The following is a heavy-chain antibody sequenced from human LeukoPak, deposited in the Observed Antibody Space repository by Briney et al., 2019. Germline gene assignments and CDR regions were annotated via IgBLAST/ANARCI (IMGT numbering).Heavy chain of an antibody. V-gene: IGHV1-24*01. Sequence: ASVNVSCTVSGYTLTELSMHWVRQAPGKGLEWMGGFDPEDGETIYAQKFQGRVTMTEDTSTDTAYMELSSLRSEDTAVYYCTLLWFGELSIHWFDPWGQGTLVTVSS. CDR1: GYTLTELS. CDR3: TLLWFGELSIHWFDP. CDR2: FDPEDGET. D-gene: IGHD3-10*01. J-gene: IGHJ5*02.